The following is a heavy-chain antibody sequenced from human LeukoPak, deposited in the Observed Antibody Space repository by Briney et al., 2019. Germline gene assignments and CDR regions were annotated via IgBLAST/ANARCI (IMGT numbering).Heavy chain of an antibody. V-gene: IGHV3-33*06. CDR2: IWYDGSNR. CDR3: AKGDSSGWASLDY. J-gene: IGHJ4*02. Sequence: GGSLRLSCAASGFTFSSYGIHWVRQAPGKGLEWVAIIWYDGSNRYYADSVKGRFTISRDNSKTTLYLQMNSLRAEDTAVYYCAKGDSSGWASLDYWGQGTLVTVSS. D-gene: IGHD6-19*01. CDR1: GFTFSSYG.